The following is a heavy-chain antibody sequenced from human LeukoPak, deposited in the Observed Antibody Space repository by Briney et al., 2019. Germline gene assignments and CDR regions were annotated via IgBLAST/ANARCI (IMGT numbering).Heavy chain of an antibody. CDR3: ARHYPGGDYFIDY. Sequence: GESLKISCMGSGYSFTSYWIGWVRQMPGKGLEWVGIIYPDDSETRYSPSFQDQVTISADKSISTAYLQWSSLKASDTAMYYCARHYPGGDYFIDYWGQGTLGTVSS. CDR1: GYSFTSYW. V-gene: IGHV5-51*01. D-gene: IGHD4-17*01. CDR2: IYPDDSET. J-gene: IGHJ4*02.